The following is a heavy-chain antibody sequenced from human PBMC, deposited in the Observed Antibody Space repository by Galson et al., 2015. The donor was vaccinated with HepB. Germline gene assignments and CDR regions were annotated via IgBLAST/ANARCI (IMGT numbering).Heavy chain of an antibody. J-gene: IGHJ6*02. CDR2: ISGSGGST. CDR3: ARDPGLYSSGWYGMDV. CDR1: GFTFSSYA. D-gene: IGHD6-19*01. V-gene: IGHV3-23*01. Sequence: SLRLSCAASGFTFSSYAMSWVRQAPGKGLEWVSAISGSGGSTYYADSVKGRFTISRDNSKNTLYLQMNSLRAEDTAVYYCARDPGLYSSGWYGMDVWGQGTTVTVSS.